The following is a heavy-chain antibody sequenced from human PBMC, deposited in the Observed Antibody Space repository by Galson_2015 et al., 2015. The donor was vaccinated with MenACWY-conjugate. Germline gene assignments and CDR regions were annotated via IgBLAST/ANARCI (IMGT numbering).Heavy chain of an antibody. V-gene: IGHV6-1*01. Sequence: CAISGDSVSSNSAAWNWIRQSPSRGFEWLGRTYYRSQWHYDYAVSVKGRMTINPDTSKNEISLQLHSVTPEDTAVYYCARAGSSRYHSDYFCCASWGQGTLVTVSS. J-gene: IGHJ5*02. CDR1: GDSVSSNSAA. CDR2: TYYRSQWHY. CDR3: ARAGSSRYHSDYFCCAS. D-gene: IGHD3-22*01.